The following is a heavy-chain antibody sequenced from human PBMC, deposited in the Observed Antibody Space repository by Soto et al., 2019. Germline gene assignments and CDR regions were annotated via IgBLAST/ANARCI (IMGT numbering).Heavy chain of an antibody. V-gene: IGHV3-23*01. D-gene: IGHD3-22*01. J-gene: IGHJ4*02. CDR2: ISGSGGST. CDR1: GCTFSSYA. CDR3: AKDYDSSGSSLFDY. Sequence: GGSLRLSCAASGCTFSSYARSWVRQAPGKGLEWVSAISGSGGSTYYADSVKGRFTISRDKSKNTLYLQMNSLRAEDTAVYYCAKDYDSSGSSLFDYWGQGPLVTVSS.